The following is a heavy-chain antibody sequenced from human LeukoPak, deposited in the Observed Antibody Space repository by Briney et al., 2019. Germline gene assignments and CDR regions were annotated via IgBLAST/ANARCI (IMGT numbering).Heavy chain of an antibody. CDR2: IYYSGST. Sequence: SETLSLTCTVSGGSISSSSYYWGWIRQPPGKGLEWIGSIYYSGSTYYNPSLKSRVTISVDTSKNQFSLKLSSVTAADTAVYYCALVRQQQLVPNWFDPWGQGTLVTVSS. J-gene: IGHJ5*02. CDR1: GGSISSSSYY. CDR3: ALVRQQQLVPNWFDP. D-gene: IGHD6-13*01. V-gene: IGHV4-39*07.